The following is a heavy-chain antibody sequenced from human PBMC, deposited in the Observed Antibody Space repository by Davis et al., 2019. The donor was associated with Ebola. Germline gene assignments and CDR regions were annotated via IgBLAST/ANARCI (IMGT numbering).Heavy chain of an antibody. D-gene: IGHD3-22*01. V-gene: IGHV1-46*01. CDR1: GYTFTNYY. Sequence: AASVKVSCKASGYTFTNYYMHWVRQAPGQGLEWMGMINPNDGRTIYAQKFQGRVTITRDMSTSTAYMELSSLRSEDTAVYYCAAVRLTMIVDYGMDVWGQGTTVTVSS. J-gene: IGHJ6*02. CDR2: INPNDGRT. CDR3: AAVRLTMIVDYGMDV.